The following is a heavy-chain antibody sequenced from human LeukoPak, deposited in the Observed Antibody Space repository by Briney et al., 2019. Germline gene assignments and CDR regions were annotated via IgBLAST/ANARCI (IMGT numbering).Heavy chain of an antibody. D-gene: IGHD3-9*01. CDR3: ARGRYDILTGYSPIFDY. J-gene: IGHJ4*02. CDR1: GGSISSYY. V-gene: IGHV4-59*12. Sequence: SETLSLTCTVSGGSISSYYWSWIRQPPGKGLEWIGYIYYSGSTNYNPSLKSRVTISVDTSKNQFSLKLSSVTAADTAVYYCARGRYDILTGYSPIFDYWGQGTLVTVSS. CDR2: IYYSGST.